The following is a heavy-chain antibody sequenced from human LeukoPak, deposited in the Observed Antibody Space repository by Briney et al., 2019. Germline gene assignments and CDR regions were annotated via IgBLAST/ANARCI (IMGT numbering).Heavy chain of an antibody. D-gene: IGHD4-17*01. CDR2: ISSDAYNSHI. V-gene: IGHV3-21*01. CDR3: ANPDYDLRQDDVFDI. J-gene: IGHJ3*02. Sequence: PGGSLRLSCAASGFTFNRLTMNWVRQAPGKGLEWVSSISSDAYNSHIYYADSVKGRFTISRDNSKNTLYLQMNSLRAEDTAVYYCANPDYDLRQDDVFDIWGQGTMVTVSS. CDR1: GFTFNRLT.